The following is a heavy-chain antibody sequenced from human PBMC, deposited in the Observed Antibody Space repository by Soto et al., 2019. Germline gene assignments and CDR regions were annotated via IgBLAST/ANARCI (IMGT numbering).Heavy chain of an antibody. D-gene: IGHD3-9*01. CDR3: GRGVLRFFDCLPPGWFDP. V-gene: IGHV4-34*01. J-gene: IGHJ5*02. CDR2: INHSGST. CDR1: GASFSGYY. Sequence: SETLSLTCAVSGASFSGYYWNWVRQPPGKGLEWIGEINHSGSTNYNPSLKSRVTISVDTSKNQFSLKLSSVTAADTAVYYCGRGVLRFFDCLPPGWFDPWGQGTLVTASS.